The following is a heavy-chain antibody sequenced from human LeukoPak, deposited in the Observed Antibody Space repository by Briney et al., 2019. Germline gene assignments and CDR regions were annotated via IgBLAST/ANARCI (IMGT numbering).Heavy chain of an antibody. CDR1: GFTFSSYG. CDR3: AKDGNRWQEPLAY. D-gene: IGHD1-14*01. J-gene: IGHJ4*02. Sequence: GGSLRLSCAASGFTFSSYGMNWVRQAPGKGLEWVALISYDGSNKNYADSVKGRFTISRDNSKLYLQMNSLRTEDTAVYYCAKDGNRWQEPLAYWGQGTLVTVSS. V-gene: IGHV3-30*18. CDR2: ISYDGSNK.